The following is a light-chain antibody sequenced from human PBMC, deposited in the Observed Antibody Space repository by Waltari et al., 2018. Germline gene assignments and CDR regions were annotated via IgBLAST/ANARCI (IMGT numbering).Light chain of an antibody. Sequence: QSVLTQPPSVSAAPGQKVSISCSGSSPNLGTNYVSWYQQLPGTAPKLLIYETDSRPSGIPGRFSGSRSGTSATLDITGLQTGDEADYYCGTWDAYLNAGIFGGGTKVTVL. V-gene: IGLV1-51*02. J-gene: IGLJ2*01. CDR2: ETD. CDR1: SPNLGTNY. CDR3: GTWDAYLNAGI.